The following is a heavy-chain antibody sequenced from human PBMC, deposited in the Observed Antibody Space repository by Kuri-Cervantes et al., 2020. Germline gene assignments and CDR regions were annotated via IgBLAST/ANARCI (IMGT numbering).Heavy chain of an antibody. CDR2: ISGSGGST. Sequence: GESLKISCAASGFTFSSYAMSWVRQAPGKGLEWVSAISGSGGSTYYPDSVKGRFTISRDNSKNTLYLQMNSLRAEDTAVYYCATYEGYGSGNLYYYYGMDVWGQGTTVTVSS. D-gene: IGHD3-10*01. J-gene: IGHJ6*02. CDR1: GFTFSSYA. CDR3: ATYEGYGSGNLYYYYGMDV. V-gene: IGHV3-23*01.